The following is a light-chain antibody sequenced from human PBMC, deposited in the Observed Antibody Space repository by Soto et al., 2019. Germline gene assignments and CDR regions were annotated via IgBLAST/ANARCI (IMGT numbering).Light chain of an antibody. J-gene: IGKJ1*01. CDR2: GAS. V-gene: IGKV3-15*01. Sequence: EVVMTQSPATLSVSPGERATLSCRASQSVSSNLAWYQQKPGQAPRLLIYGASTRAAGIPARFSGSGSGTDFTLTITSLQSEDFGVYCCQQSLNPKTFGQGTKVDIK. CDR3: QQSLNPKT. CDR1: QSVSSN.